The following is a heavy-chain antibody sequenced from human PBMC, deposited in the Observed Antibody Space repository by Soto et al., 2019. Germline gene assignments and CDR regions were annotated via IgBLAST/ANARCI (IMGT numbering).Heavy chain of an antibody. Sequence: EVQLVESGGGLIQPGGSLRLFCVASGFTVSSNYMSWVRQAQGKGLEWVSGIFGGGSTYYADSVKGRFTISRDNSKNTLYLQMNNLRAEDTAVYYCAAPSDYWGQGTLVTVSS. CDR1: GFTVSSNY. V-gene: IGHV3-53*01. J-gene: IGHJ4*02. CDR2: IFGGGST. CDR3: AAPSDY.